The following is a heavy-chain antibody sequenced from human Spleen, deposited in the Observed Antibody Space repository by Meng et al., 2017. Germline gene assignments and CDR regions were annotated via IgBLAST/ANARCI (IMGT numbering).Heavy chain of an antibody. CDR1: GDSVSSNSAA. CDR3: VRSTGNLDY. J-gene: IGHJ4*02. Sequence: QVQLQQSGPRLVKPSQTPSLTCAISGDSVSSNSAAWNWIRQSPSRGLEWLGRTYFRSKWHNEYAVSVKSRITINPDTSKNQFSLHLNSVTPEDTAVYLCVRSTGNLDYWGQGTLVTVSS. CDR2: TYFRSKWHN. D-gene: IGHD2-8*02. V-gene: IGHV6-1*01.